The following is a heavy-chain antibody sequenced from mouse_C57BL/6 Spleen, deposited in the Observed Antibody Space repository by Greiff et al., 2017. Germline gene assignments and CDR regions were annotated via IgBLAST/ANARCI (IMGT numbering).Heavy chain of an antibody. D-gene: IGHD1-1*01. CDR3: AITTVVDWYFDV. V-gene: IGHV1-53*01. Sequence: QVQLQQPGPELVKPGASVKLSCKASGYTFTSYWMHWVKQRPGQGLEWIGNINPSNGGTNYNEKFKSKATLTVDKSSSTAYMQLSSLTSEDSAVYYCAITTVVDWYFDVWGTGTTVTVSS. CDR1: GYTFTSYW. J-gene: IGHJ1*03. CDR2: INPSNGGT.